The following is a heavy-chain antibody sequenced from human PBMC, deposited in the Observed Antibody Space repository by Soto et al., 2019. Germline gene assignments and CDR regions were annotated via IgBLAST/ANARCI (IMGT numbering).Heavy chain of an antibody. J-gene: IGHJ5*02. D-gene: IGHD3-10*01. CDR3: ARGPRYYYGSGSPRYTWFDP. CDR2: INHSGST. CDR1: GGSFSGYY. V-gene: IGHV4-34*01. Sequence: PSETLSLTCAVYGGSFSGYYWSWIRQPPGKGLEWIGEINHSGSTNYNPSLKSRVTISVDTSKNQFSLKLSSVPAADTAVYYCARGPRYYYGSGSPRYTWFDPWGQGTLVTVSS.